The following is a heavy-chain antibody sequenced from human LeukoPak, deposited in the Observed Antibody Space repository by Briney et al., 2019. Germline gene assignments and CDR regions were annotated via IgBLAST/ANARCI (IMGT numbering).Heavy chain of an antibody. CDR1: GYTFTDYY. V-gene: IGHV1-2*02. Sequence: GASVKVSCKASGYTFTDYYMHWVRQAPGQGLEWMGWINLNSGGTNFAQRFQGRVTMTRDTSISPAYMDLSRLISDDTAVYYCAKDKDFWRRYYRGVPYYYGMDVWGQGTMVTVSS. J-gene: IGHJ6*02. CDR3: AKDKDFWRRYYRGVPYYYGMDV. CDR2: INLNSGGT. D-gene: IGHD3-3*01.